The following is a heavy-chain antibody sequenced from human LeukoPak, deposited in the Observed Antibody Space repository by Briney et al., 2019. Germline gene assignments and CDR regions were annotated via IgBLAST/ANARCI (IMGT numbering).Heavy chain of an antibody. CDR3: ARVYDGSGSYYDSYYYYMDV. CDR2: IYYIGTT. CDR1: GGSISSYY. D-gene: IGHD3-10*01. V-gene: IGHV4-59*01. Sequence: SETLSLTCTVSGGSISSYYWSWIRQPPGKGLEWIGYIYYIGTTNYNPSLNSRVTISIDTSKNQFFLRLSSVTAADTAVYYCARVYDGSGSYYDSYYYYMDVWGKGTTVTVSS. J-gene: IGHJ6*03.